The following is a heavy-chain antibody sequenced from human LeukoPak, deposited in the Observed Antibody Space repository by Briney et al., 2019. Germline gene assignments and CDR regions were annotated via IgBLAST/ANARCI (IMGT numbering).Heavy chain of an antibody. CDR3: AKDLTYYYDSTGYYFDY. Sequence: GGSLRLSCAASGFTFSSYAMSWVRQAPGKGLELVSGISGSGGTTYYADSVKGRFTISRDNSKNTLYLQLNSLRAEDTAIYYCAKDLTYYYDSTGYYFDYWGQGTLVTVSS. J-gene: IGHJ4*02. CDR2: ISGSGGTT. CDR1: GFTFSSYA. D-gene: IGHD3-22*01. V-gene: IGHV3-23*01.